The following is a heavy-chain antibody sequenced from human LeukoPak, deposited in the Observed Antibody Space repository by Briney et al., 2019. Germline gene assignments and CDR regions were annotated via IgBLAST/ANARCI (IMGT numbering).Heavy chain of an antibody. CDR3: ARESFASGTRYFDY. CDR1: GFIFSDHW. J-gene: IGHJ4*02. CDR2: INIDGSYA. V-gene: IGHV3-74*01. Sequence: PGGSLRLSCAASGFIFSDHWMHWVRQVPGKGLVWVSRINIDGSYAVHADSVKGRSTISRDNARNTLHLQMNSLRVEDTALYYCARESFASGTRYFDYWGQGTLVTVSS. D-gene: IGHD2/OR15-2a*01.